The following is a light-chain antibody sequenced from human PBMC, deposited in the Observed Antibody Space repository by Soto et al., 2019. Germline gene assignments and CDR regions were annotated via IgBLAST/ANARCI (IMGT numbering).Light chain of an antibody. V-gene: IGLV1-44*01. CDR1: NSNIGSNA. J-gene: IGLJ2*01. Sequence: QTVVTQPPSASGTPGQRVTISCSGSNSNIGSNAVNWYQQLPGTAPKLLIHGNDQRPSGVPDRLSGSKSGTSASLAISGLQSEDEADYYCAAWDDRLNAPVFGGGTKVTVL. CDR2: GND. CDR3: AAWDDRLNAPV.